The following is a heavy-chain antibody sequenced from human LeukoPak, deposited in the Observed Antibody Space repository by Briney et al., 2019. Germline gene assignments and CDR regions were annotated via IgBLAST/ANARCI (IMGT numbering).Heavy chain of an antibody. J-gene: IGHJ3*02. D-gene: IGHD4-17*01. Sequence: GGSLRLSCAVSGFTFSSYGMHWVRQAPGKGLEWVAFIRYDGSNKYYADSVKGRFTISRDNSKNTLYLRMNSLRAEDTAVYYCAKDLTTVTTQQIWGQGTMVTVSS. CDR2: IRYDGSNK. CDR3: AKDLTTVTTQQI. V-gene: IGHV3-30*02. CDR1: GFTFSSYG.